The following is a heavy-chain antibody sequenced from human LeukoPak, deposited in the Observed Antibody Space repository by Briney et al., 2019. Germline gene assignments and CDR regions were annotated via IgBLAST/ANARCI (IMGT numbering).Heavy chain of an antibody. CDR3: AREYYYGLGVWFDP. D-gene: IGHD3-10*01. J-gene: IGHJ5*02. V-gene: IGHV4-61*02. CDR2: SYTRGST. Sequence: SQTLYLTCTVSGGSISSDSYYWSWIRQPAGKGLEWIGRSYTRGSTNNNPSLKSRVTISVDTSKNQFSLKLSSVTAADTAVYYCAREYYYGLGVWFDPWGQGTLVTVSS. CDR1: GGSISSDSYY.